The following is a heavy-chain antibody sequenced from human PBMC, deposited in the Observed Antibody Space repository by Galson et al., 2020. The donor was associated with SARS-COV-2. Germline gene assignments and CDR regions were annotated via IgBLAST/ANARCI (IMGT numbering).Heavy chain of an antibody. CDR2: VFPGDSET. CDR3: ARNTADCSNGICYAAYSHGMDV. V-gene: IGHV5-51*01. J-gene: IGHJ6*02. Sequence: KVSCQASGYRFTSYWIGWVRQMPGKGLEWMGIVFPGDSETRYSPSFQGQVTISADKSISTAYLQWSSLKASDTAMYYCARNTADCSNGICYAAYSHGMDVWGQGTAVTVS. CDR1: GYRFTSYW. D-gene: IGHD2-8*01.